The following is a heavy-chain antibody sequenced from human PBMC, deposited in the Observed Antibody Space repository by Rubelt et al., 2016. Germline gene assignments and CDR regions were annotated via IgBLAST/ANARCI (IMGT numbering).Heavy chain of an antibody. Sequence: QVQLQESGPGLVKPSETLSLTCTVSGGSISSGGYYWSWIRQHPGKGLEWIGYIYYSGSTYYNPSLKSRVTISVDTSKNQFSLKLSSVTAADTAVYYCARHVASSGFYFDYWGQGTLVTVSS. CDR2: IYYSGST. D-gene: IGHD6-6*01. CDR3: ARHVASSGFYFDY. V-gene: IGHV4-31*03. CDR1: GGSISSGGYY. J-gene: IGHJ4*02.